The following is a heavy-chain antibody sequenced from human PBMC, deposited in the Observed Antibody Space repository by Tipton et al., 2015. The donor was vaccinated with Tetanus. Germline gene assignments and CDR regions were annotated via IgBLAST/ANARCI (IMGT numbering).Heavy chain of an antibody. CDR3: ARRAGHSMAVVDYYYFGMGV. V-gene: IGHV4-61*01. Sequence: TLSLTCTVSGGSVRSGSYYWNWIRQPPGKGLEWIGYVSYSGSTNSNYSLKSRITISQDTSKNQFSLKLTSVSAADTAVYYCARRAGHSMAVVDYYYFGMGVWGQGTKVTVSS. J-gene: IGHJ6*02. D-gene: IGHD2-21*01. CDR1: GGSVRSGSYY. CDR2: VSYSGST.